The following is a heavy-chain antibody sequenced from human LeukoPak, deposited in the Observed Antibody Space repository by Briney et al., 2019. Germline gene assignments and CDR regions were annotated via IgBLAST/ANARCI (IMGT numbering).Heavy chain of an antibody. J-gene: IGHJ5*02. CDR2: IYYSGST. D-gene: IGHD3-10*01. Sequence: PSETLSLTCTVSGGSIGSSSYYWGWIRQPPGKGLEWIGSIYYSGSTYYNPSLKSRVTISVDTSKNQVSLKLSSVTAADTAVYYCARGVLWFGSRYNWFDPWGQGTLVTVSS. CDR1: GGSIGSSSYY. CDR3: ARGVLWFGSRYNWFDP. V-gene: IGHV4-39*07.